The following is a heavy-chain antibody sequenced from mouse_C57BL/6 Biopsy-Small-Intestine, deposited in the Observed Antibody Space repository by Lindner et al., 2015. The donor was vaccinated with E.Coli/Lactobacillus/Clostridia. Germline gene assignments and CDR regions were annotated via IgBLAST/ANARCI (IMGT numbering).Heavy chain of an antibody. CDR3: ARSHAEGDY. J-gene: IGHJ2*01. CDR1: GYSFTGYY. Sequence: VQLQESGPELVKPGASVKISCKASGYSFTGYYVNWVKQSPEKSLEWIGEINPTTGGTTYNQKFKAKASLTVDKSSSTAYMQLMGLTSEDSAVYYCARSHAEGDYWGQGTTLTVPS. V-gene: IGHV1-42*01. CDR2: INPTTGGT.